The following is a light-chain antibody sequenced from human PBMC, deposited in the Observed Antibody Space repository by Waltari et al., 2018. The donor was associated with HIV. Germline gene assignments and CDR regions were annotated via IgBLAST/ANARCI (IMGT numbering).Light chain of an antibody. CDR1: QSVSRH. CDR3: QQYNNWPAWT. V-gene: IGKV3-15*01. CDR2: GAS. J-gene: IGKJ1*01. Sequence: EIVMTQSPATLSVSPGERATLSCRASQSVSRHLAWYQQKPGQAPRLLIYGASTRATGIPARCSGSGSGTEFTLTISSLKSEDFAVYYCQQYNNWPAWTFGQGTKVEIK.